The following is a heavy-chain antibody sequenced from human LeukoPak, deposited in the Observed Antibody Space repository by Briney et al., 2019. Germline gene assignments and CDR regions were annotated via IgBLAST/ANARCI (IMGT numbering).Heavy chain of an antibody. CDR1: GYTSTSYY. CDR2: INPSGGST. D-gene: IGHD3-22*01. CDR3: ARQEGETHYYDSSGYYLDY. V-gene: IGHV1-46*01. J-gene: IGHJ4*02. Sequence: GASVKVSCKASGYTSTSYYMHWVRQAPGQGLEWMGIINPSGGSTSYAQKFPGRVTMTRDTSTSTVYMELSSLRSEDTAVYYCARQEGETHYYDSSGYYLDYWGQGTLVTVSS.